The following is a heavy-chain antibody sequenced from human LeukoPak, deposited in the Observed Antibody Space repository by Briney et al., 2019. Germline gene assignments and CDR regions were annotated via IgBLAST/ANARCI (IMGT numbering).Heavy chain of an antibody. D-gene: IGHD3-22*01. Sequence: SETLSLTCTVSGASISSNNYYWDWIRQPPGKGLELIGSVYTGTTYYNPSLKSRVTISVDTSKNQFSLNLRSLTAADTAVYYCARGRQEVSIIVVVMTAVSYYLDVWGKGTTVTVS. CDR1: GASISSNNYY. J-gene: IGHJ6*03. CDR2: VYTGTT. V-gene: IGHV4-39*07. CDR3: ARGRQEVSIIVVVMTAVSYYLDV.